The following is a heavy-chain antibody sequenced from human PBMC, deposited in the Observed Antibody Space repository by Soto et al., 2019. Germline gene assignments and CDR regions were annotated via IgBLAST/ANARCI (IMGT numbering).Heavy chain of an antibody. CDR2: ISSTTNYI. D-gene: IGHD3-22*01. V-gene: IGHV3-21*06. J-gene: IGHJ3*02. CDR1: GFTFTRYS. CDR3: ATYYYDSSGYGGDAFDI. Sequence: NPGGSLRLSCAASGFTFTRYSMNWVRQAPGKGLEWVSSISSTTNYIYYGDSMKGRFTISRDNAKNSLYLEMNSLRAEDTAVYYRATYYYDSSGYGGDAFDIWGQGTMVTVSS.